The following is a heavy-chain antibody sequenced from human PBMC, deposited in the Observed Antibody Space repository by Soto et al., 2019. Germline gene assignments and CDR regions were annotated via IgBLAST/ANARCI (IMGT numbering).Heavy chain of an antibody. CDR2: FDPEDGEA. CDR3: ATDAITMVRGVIFPRGAFDI. CDR1: GYTLTELS. D-gene: IGHD3-10*01. V-gene: IGHV1-24*01. Sequence: ASVKVSCKVSGYTLTELSMHRVRQAPGKGLEWMGGFDPEDGEAIYAQKFQGRVTMTEDTSTDTAYMELSSLRSEDTAVYYCATDAITMVRGVIFPRGAFDIWGQGTMVTVSS. J-gene: IGHJ3*02.